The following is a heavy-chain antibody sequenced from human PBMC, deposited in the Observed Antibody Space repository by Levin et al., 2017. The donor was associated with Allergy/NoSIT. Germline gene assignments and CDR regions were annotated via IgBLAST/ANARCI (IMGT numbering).Heavy chain of an antibody. CDR2: TYYSGATS. Sequence: SQTLSLTCTVSGDSINSTPLYWGWIRQSPGKGLEWIGNTYYSGATSHYNPSLKRRVTISVDTSKNQFSLRLTSVTAADTAVYYCGREMELQGRGNWFYPWGQGILVTVSS. CDR1: GDSINSTPLY. J-gene: IGHJ5*02. D-gene: IGHD3-10*01. V-gene: IGHV4-39*02. CDR3: GREMELQGRGNWFYP.